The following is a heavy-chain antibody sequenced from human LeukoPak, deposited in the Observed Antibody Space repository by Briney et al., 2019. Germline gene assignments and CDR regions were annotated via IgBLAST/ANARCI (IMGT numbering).Heavy chain of an antibody. CDR1: GFTFSSYA. D-gene: IGHD3-10*01. V-gene: IGHV3-23*01. CDR3: ARVTDYYHSLIDY. CDR2: ISGSGGST. Sequence: GGSLRLSCAASGFTFSSYAMSWVRQAPGKGLEWVSAISGSGGSTYYADSVKGRFTISRDNAKNSLYLQMNSLRAEDTAVYYCARVTDYYHSLIDYWGQGTLVSVSS. J-gene: IGHJ4*02.